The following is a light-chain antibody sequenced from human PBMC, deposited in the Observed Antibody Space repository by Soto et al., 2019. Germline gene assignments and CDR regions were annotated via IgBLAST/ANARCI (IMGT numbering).Light chain of an antibody. CDR3: QHRSNWPST. Sequence: EIVLTQSPATLSLSPGERAALSCRASQSVSSYLAWYQQKPGQAPRLLIYDASKRATGIPARFSGSGSWTDFTLTISSLEPEDFAVYFCQHRSNWPSTFGGGTKVEI. V-gene: IGKV3-11*01. CDR2: DAS. CDR1: QSVSSY. J-gene: IGKJ4*01.